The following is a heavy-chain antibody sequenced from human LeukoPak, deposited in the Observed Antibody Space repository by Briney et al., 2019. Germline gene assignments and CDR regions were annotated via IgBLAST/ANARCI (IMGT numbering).Heavy chain of an antibody. CDR1: GYTFTSYA. Sequence: ASVKVSCKASGYTFTSYAMNWVRQAPGQGLEWMGWINTNTGNPTYAQGFTGRFVFSLDTSVSTAYLQISSLKAEDTAVYYCARQYVEYSSSYPFGYWGQGTLATVSS. D-gene: IGHD6-6*01. CDR2: INTNTGNP. CDR3: ARQYVEYSSSYPFGY. V-gene: IGHV7-4-1*02. J-gene: IGHJ4*02.